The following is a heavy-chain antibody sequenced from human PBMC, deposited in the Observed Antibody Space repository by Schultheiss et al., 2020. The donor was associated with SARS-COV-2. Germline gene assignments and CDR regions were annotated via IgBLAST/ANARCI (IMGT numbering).Heavy chain of an antibody. CDR2: IYYSGST. D-gene: IGHD3-16*01. Sequence: SGPTLVKPTQTLTLTCTFSGFSLSTSGVGVGWIRQPPGKGLEWIGYIYYSGSTNYNPSLKSRVTISVDTSKNQFSLKLSSVTAADTAVYYCASSPVMPYYYYMDVWGKGTTVTVSS. J-gene: IGHJ6*03. V-gene: IGHV4-61*08. CDR1: GFSLSTSGVG. CDR3: ASSPVMPYYYYMDV.